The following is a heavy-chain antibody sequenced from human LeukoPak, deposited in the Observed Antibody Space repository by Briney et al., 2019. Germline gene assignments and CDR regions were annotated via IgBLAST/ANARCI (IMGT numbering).Heavy chain of an antibody. V-gene: IGHV1-2*02. D-gene: IGHD3-10*01. CDR2: INPNSGGT. CDR3: ARVMVRGVIRPYYFDY. Sequence: ASVKVSCKASGYTFTGYYMHWVRQAPGQGLEWMGWINPNSGGTNYAQKFQGRVTMTRDTSISTAYMELSRLRSDDTAVYYCARVMVRGVIRPYYFDYWGQGTLVTVSS. CDR1: GYTFTGYY. J-gene: IGHJ4*02.